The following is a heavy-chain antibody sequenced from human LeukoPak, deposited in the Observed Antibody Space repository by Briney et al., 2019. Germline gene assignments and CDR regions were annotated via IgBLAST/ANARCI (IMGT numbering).Heavy chain of an antibody. CDR3: ARDKCSGPSCYSREPFDI. Sequence: ASVKVSCKASGYTFTSNYIHWVRQAPGQGLEWMGMIYPRDGSTSYAQKFQGRVTVTRDTSTSTVHMELSGLRSEDTAVYYCARDKCSGPSCYSREPFDIWGQGTMVTVSS. CDR1: GYTFTSNY. CDR2: IYPRDGST. D-gene: IGHD2-15*01. V-gene: IGHV1-46*01. J-gene: IGHJ3*02.